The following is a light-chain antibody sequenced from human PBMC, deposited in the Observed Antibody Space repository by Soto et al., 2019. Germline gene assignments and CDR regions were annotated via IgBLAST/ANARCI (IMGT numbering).Light chain of an antibody. CDR1: QSVSSN. V-gene: IGKV3-15*01. CDR3: QQYNNWLGT. Sequence: EIAMTQSPATLSVSPGERATLSCRASQSVSSNLAWYQQKPCQAPRLLIYGASTRATGIPARFSGSGSGTEFTHTISSLQSEDFAVYYCQQYNNWLGTFGPGTKVDIK. CDR2: GAS. J-gene: IGKJ3*01.